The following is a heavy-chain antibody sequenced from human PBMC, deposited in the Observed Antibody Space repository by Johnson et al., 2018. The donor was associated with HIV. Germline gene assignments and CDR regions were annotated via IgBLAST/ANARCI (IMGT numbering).Heavy chain of an antibody. Sequence: QVQLVESGGGVVQPGRSLRLSCAASGFTFSSYGMHWVRQAPGKGLEWVAVISYDGSNKYYADSVKGRFTISRDNSKNTLYLQRNSLRAEDTAVYYCARDREQLVRYAFDIWGQGTMVTVSS. CDR1: GFTFSSYG. D-gene: IGHD6-6*01. CDR3: ARDREQLVRYAFDI. J-gene: IGHJ3*02. CDR2: ISYDGSNK. V-gene: IGHV3-30*03.